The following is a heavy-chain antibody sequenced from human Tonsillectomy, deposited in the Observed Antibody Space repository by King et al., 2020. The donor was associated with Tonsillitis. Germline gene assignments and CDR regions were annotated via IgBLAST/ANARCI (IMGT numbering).Heavy chain of an antibody. CDR1: GYTFTSYY. J-gene: IGHJ3*02. V-gene: IGHV1-46*01. D-gene: IGHD3-22*01. Sequence: VQLVESGAEVKKPGASVKVSCKASGYTFTSYYMHWVRQAPGQGLEWMGIINPSSGSTSYAQKFQGRVTMTRDTSTSTVYMELSSLRSEDTAVYYCAREQSDYYDSSGYTSYAFDIWGQGTMVTVSS. CDR3: AREQSDYYDSSGYTSYAFDI. CDR2: INPSSGST.